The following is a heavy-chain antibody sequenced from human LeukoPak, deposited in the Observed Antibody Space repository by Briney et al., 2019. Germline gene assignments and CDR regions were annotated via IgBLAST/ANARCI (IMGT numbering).Heavy chain of an antibody. CDR1: GFTVSSNY. V-gene: IGHV3-53*01. J-gene: IGHJ1*01. CDR2: LYSDGST. CDR3: ARVPSGEYNSGWPPFQH. D-gene: IGHD6-19*01. Sequence: GGSLRLSCAASGFTVSSNYMSWVRQAPGKGLEWVSVLYSDGSTYYADSVKGRFTISRDTSKNTLYLQMNSLRADDTAVYYCARVPSGEYNSGWPPFQHWGQGTLVIVSS.